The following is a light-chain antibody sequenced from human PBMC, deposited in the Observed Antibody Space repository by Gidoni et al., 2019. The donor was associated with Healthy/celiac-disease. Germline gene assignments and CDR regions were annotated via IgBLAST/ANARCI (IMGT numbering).Light chain of an antibody. V-gene: IGLV2-14*01. CDR2: EVS. J-gene: IGLJ2*01. CDR1: SSDVGGYNY. CDR3: SSYTSSSTLAVV. Sequence: QSALTQPASVSGSPGQSIPISCTGTSSDVGGYNYVSWYQQHPGKAPKLMIYEVSNRPSGVPDRFSGSKSGNTASLTISGLQAEDEADYYCSSYTSSSTLAVVFGGGTKLTVL.